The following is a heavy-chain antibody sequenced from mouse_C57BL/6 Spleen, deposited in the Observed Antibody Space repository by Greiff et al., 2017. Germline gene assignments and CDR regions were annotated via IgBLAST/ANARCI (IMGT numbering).Heavy chain of an antibody. CDR1: GYTFTSYW. D-gene: IGHD2-4*01. CDR3: ASHEYDVTWFAY. V-gene: IGHV1-64*01. CDR2: IHPNSGST. J-gene: IGHJ3*01. Sequence: QVQLQQPGAELVKPGASVKLSCKASGYTFTSYWMHWVKQRPGQGLEWIGMIHPNSGSTNYNEKFKSKATLTVDKSSSTAYMQLSSLTSEDSAVYYCASHEYDVTWFAYWGQGTLVTVSA.